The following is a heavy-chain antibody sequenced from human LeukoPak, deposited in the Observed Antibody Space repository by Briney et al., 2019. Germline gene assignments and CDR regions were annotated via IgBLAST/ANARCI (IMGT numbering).Heavy chain of an antibody. CDR3: AKFSPYGGNSY. D-gene: IGHD4-23*01. CDR1: GFTFSSYA. J-gene: IGHJ4*02. V-gene: IGHV3-23*01. CDR2: ITGSAGST. Sequence: PGGSLRLSCAASGFTFSSYAMSWVRQAPGRGLEWVSSITGSAGSTSYADSVKGRFTISRDNSKNTLFLQMHSLRAGDTAIYYCAKFSPYGGNSYWGQGTLVTVSS.